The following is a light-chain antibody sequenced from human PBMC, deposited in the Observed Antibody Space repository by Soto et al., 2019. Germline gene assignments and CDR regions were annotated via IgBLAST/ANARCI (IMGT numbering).Light chain of an antibody. CDR3: SAWNDSLNAVL. CDR1: TSNIGSQT. CDR2: TNN. J-gene: IGLJ2*01. Sequence: QSVLTQPPSASGTPGQRVTISCSGSTSNIGSQTVNWYQQLPGAAPKLLIYTNNQRPSGGPDRFSGSKSGTSASLALSGLHPQDEADYFCSAWNDSLNAVLFGGGTKLTVL. V-gene: IGLV1-44*01.